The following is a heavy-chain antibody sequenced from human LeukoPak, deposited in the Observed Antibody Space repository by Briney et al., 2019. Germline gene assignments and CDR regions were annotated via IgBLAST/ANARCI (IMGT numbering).Heavy chain of an antibody. CDR1: GFTFSSYA. J-gene: IGHJ4*02. V-gene: IGHV3-23*01. Sequence: GVSLRLSCAASGFTFSSYAMNWVRQAPGKGLEWVSATSTSGGSAYYADSVEGRFTISRDNSKNTLYLQMDSLRADDTAVYYCARYSGSYYYPPAWDLWGQGTLVTVSS. CDR2: TSTSGGSA. CDR3: ARYSGSYYYPPAWDL. D-gene: IGHD1-26*01.